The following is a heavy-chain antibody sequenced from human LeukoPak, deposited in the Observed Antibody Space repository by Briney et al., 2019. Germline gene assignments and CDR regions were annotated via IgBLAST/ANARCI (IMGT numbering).Heavy chain of an antibody. Sequence: SETLSLTCTVSGGSISSSSYYWGWIRQPPGKGLEWIVSIYYSGSTYYNPSLKSRFTISVDTSKNQFSLKLSSVTAADTAVYYCATDGGSSGYYFGYWGQGTLVTVSS. J-gene: IGHJ4*02. D-gene: IGHD3-22*01. CDR2: IYYSGST. V-gene: IGHV4-39*01. CDR1: GGSISSSSYY. CDR3: ATDGGSSGYYFGY.